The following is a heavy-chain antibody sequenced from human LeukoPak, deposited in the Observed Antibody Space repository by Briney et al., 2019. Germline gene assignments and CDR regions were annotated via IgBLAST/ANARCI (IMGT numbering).Heavy chain of an antibody. Sequence: GGSLRLSCAASGYTFTSYAMHWVRQAPGQRLEWMGWINAGNGNTKYSQKFQGRVTITRDTSASTAYMELSSLRSEDTAVYYCALLWFGELFGLDPWGQGTLVTVSS. D-gene: IGHD3-10*01. CDR2: INAGNGNT. CDR3: ALLWFGELFGLDP. V-gene: IGHV1-3*01. CDR1: GYTFTSYA. J-gene: IGHJ5*02.